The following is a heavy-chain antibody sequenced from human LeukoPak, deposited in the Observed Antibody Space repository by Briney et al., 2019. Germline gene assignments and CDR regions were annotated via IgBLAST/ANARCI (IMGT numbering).Heavy chain of an antibody. V-gene: IGHV1-69*13. D-gene: IGHD6-6*01. CDR3: ARELSSLILRSSATSYYYYMDV. Sequence: SVKVSCKASGGTFSSYAISWVRQAPGQGLEWMGGIIPIFGTANYAQKFQGRVTITADESTSTAYMELSSLRSEDTAVYYCARELSSLILRSSATSYYYYMDVWGKGTTVTVSS. J-gene: IGHJ6*03. CDR1: GGTFSSYA. CDR2: IIPIFGTA.